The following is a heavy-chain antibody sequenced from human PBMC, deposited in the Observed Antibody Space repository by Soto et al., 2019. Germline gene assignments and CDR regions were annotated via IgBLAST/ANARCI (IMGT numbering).Heavy chain of an antibody. D-gene: IGHD6-13*01. CDR3: AILPLPPAPAGSSYGLGV. CDR2: FSPSDDTT. V-gene: IGHV1-46*01. Sequence: PSVKVSGKASGYTFTNYYMHWVRQAPGQGLERVGMFSPSDDTTYYAQQFQGRVTMTRDTSTSTVYMELRSLRSDDTAAYYSAILPLPPAPAGSSYGLGVWGYGTRESVSS. J-gene: IGHJ6*04. CDR1: GYTFTNYY.